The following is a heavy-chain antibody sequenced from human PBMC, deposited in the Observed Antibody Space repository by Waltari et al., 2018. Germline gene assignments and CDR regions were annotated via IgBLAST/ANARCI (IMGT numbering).Heavy chain of an antibody. CDR2: IYSGGST. J-gene: IGHJ4*02. D-gene: IGHD6-19*01. CDR3: ARAVAAVAVHFDY. CDR1: GFTVISNY. V-gene: IGHV3-53*01. Sequence: EVQLVESGGGLIQPGGSLSLSCPASGFTVISNYMSWVRQAPGKGLEWVSVIYSGGSTYYADSVKGRFTISRDNSKNTLYLQMNSLRAEDTAVYYCARAVAAVAVHFDYWGQGTLVTVSS.